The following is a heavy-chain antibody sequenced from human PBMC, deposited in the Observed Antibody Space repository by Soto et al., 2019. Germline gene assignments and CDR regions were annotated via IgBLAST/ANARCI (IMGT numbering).Heavy chain of an antibody. Sequence: KPSETLSLTCAVSGGSISSSNWWSWVRQPPGKGLEWIGEIYHSGSTNYNPSLKSRVTISVDKSKNQFSLKLSSVTAADTAVYYCARRPVPSGLRFLEWSLYGMDVWGQGTTVTVSS. J-gene: IGHJ6*02. CDR2: IYHSGST. CDR1: GGSISSSNW. V-gene: IGHV4-4*02. D-gene: IGHD3-3*01. CDR3: ARRPVPSGLRFLEWSLYGMDV.